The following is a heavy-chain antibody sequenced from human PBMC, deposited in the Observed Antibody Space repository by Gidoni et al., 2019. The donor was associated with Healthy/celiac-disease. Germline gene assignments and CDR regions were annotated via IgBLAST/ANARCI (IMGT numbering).Heavy chain of an antibody. CDR2: IYYSGST. Sequence: QVQLQASGPGLVKPSQTLSLTCTVSGGSISSRGYYWSWLRQHPGKGLEWIRYIYYSGSTYYNPSLKSRVTISVDTSKNQFSLKLSSVTAADTAVYYCARDGATDYDILTGHSPYYGMDVWGQGTTVTVSS. CDR3: ARDGATDYDILTGHSPYYGMDV. V-gene: IGHV4-31*03. D-gene: IGHD3-9*01. CDR1: GGSISSRGYY. J-gene: IGHJ6*02.